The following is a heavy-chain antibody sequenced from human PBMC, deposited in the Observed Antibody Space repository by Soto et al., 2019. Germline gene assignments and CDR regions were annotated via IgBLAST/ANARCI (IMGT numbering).Heavy chain of an antibody. CDR1: GYTFTSYA. Sequence: QVQLVQSGVEVKKPGASVKVSCKASGYTFTSYAITWVRQAPGQGLEWMGWINTYNGKTNYAQKLQGRVTMTTDTSTSTAYMELRSLRSDDTAVYYCARVSSGWHRGFDYWGQGTLVTVSS. V-gene: IGHV1-18*04. CDR3: ARVSSGWHRGFDY. CDR2: INTYNGKT. J-gene: IGHJ4*02. D-gene: IGHD6-19*01.